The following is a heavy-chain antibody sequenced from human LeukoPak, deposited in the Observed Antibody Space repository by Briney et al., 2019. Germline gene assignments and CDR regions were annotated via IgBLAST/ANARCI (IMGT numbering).Heavy chain of an antibody. V-gene: IGHV3-7*01. CDR3: ARDNVLRFLEWLYYFDY. Sequence: GGSLRLSCAASGFTFSSYWMSWVRQAPGKGLRWVANIKQDGSEKYYVDSVKGRFTISRDNAKNSLYLQMNSLRAEDTAVYYCARDNVLRFLEWLYYFDYWGQGTLVTVSS. J-gene: IGHJ4*02. CDR2: IKQDGSEK. D-gene: IGHD3-3*01. CDR1: GFTFSSYW.